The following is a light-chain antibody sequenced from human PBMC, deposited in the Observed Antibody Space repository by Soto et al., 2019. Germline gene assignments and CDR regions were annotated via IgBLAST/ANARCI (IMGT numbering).Light chain of an antibody. J-gene: IGLJ1*01. CDR2: STT. V-gene: IGLV1-47*02. CDR3: AACDDTLGGFYV. CDR1: NSHIGSNY. Sequence: QSVLTPPPSVSEAPGLRVTISCSGSNSHIGSNYVYWYPQLPGAAPKLLIYSTTQRSSGVPGRFSAFKSGTSASLAISALRPEEEADYYWAACDDTLGGFYVLGTGTKVTVL.